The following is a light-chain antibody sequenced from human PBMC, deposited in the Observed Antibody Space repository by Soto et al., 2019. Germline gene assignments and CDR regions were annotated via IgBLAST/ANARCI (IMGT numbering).Light chain of an antibody. J-gene: IGLJ3*02. CDR2: EVT. V-gene: IGLV2-8*01. CDR1: SSDVGGYNY. CDR3: SSYAASNNFYFV. Sequence: QSVLTQPPSASGSPGQSVTISCTGTSSDVGGYNYVSWYQQYPGRAPKLMIYEVTKRPSGVPDRFSGSKSGNTASLTVSGRQAEDEADYYCSSYAASNNFYFVFGGGTKVTVL.